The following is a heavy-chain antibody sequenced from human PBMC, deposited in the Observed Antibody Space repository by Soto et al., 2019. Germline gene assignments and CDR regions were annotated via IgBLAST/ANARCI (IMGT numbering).Heavy chain of an antibody. CDR1: GFIFSSYA. Sequence: PGGSLRLSCAASGFIFSSYAMNWFRQAPGKGLEWVSTISSSGADTYYADSVKGRFTISRDNSKNTLYLQMNSLRAEDPAVYYCAKRRAPYYFDPWGQGTLVTVSS. V-gene: IGHV3-23*01. J-gene: IGHJ4*02. CDR3: AKRRAPYYFDP. CDR2: ISSSGADT.